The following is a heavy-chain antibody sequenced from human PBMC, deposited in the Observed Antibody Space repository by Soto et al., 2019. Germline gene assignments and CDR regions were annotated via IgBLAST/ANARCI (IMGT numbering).Heavy chain of an antibody. CDR3: ARRGAAADPFDY. J-gene: IGHJ4*02. CDR2: IYYSGST. CDR1: GGSISSYY. Sequence: QVQLQESGPGLVKPSETLSLTCTVSGGSISSYYWSWIRQPPGEGLEWIGYIYYSGSTNYNPSLTSRVTISVDTSKNQFSLKLSSVTAADTAVYYCARRGAAADPFDYWGQGTLVTVSS. D-gene: IGHD6-13*01. V-gene: IGHV4-59*01.